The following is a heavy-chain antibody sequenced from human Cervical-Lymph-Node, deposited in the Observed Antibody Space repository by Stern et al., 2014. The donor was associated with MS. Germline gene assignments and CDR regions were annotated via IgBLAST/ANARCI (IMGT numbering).Heavy chain of an antibody. CDR1: GFTFSSYA. CDR2: IWFDGTNK. V-gene: IGHV3-33*01. D-gene: IGHD5-12*01. J-gene: IGHJ3*02. Sequence: VQLVESGGGVVQPGRSLRLSCAASGFTFSSYAMHWVRQAPGKAPEYVAVIWFDGTNKYYADSVKGRFTISRDNSKNTLYLQMNSLRAEDTAVYYCATSSLHSGYDLPDAFDIWGQGTMVTVSS. CDR3: ATSSLHSGYDLPDAFDI.